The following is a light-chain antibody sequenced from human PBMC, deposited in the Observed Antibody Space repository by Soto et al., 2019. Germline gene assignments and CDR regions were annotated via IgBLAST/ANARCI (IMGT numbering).Light chain of an antibody. CDR1: SSDVGSDNL. CDR3: CSYAGNSTYV. Sequence: QSALTQPASVSGSPGQSITISCTGTSSDVGSDNLVSWYQQHPGKAPKLMIYEGSKRPSGVSNRFSGSKSGNTASLTISGLQAEDESDYYCCSYAGNSTYVFGTGTKATVL. V-gene: IGLV2-23*01. J-gene: IGLJ1*01. CDR2: EGS.